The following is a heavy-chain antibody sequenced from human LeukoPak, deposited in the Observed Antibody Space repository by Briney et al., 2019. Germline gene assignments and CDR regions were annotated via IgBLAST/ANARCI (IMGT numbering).Heavy chain of an antibody. Sequence: SETLSLTCTVSGDSISSSSSYWGWIRQPPGKGLEWIGSIYHSGSTYYNPSLKSRVTISVDTSKNQFSLKLSSVTAADTAVYYCARFWSGYYDYWGQGTLVTVSS. J-gene: IGHJ4*02. CDR2: IYHSGST. CDR3: ARFWSGYYDY. V-gene: IGHV4-39*07. D-gene: IGHD3-3*01. CDR1: GDSISSSSSY.